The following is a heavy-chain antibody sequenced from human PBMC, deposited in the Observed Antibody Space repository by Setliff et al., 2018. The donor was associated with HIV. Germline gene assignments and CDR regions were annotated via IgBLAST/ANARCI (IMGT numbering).Heavy chain of an antibody. CDR2: ISGSGSDT. D-gene: IGHD4-17*01. V-gene: IGHV3-48*03. Sequence: GGSLRLSCAASGFTFSTYEMNWVRQAPGKGLEWVSYISGSGSDTDYADSVKGRFTISRDNAKNSLFLQMNSLRAEDTAVYYCVRDPPQTTVVNGDYFDYWGQGTLVTVSS. J-gene: IGHJ4*02. CDR3: VRDPPQTTVVNGDYFDY. CDR1: GFTFSTYE.